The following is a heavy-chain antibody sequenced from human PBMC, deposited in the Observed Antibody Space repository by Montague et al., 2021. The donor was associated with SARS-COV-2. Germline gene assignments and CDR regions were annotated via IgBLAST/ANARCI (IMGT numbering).Heavy chain of an antibody. Sequence: SETLSLTCTVSGGSISSSSYYWGWIRQPPGKGLEWIGSIYYSGSTYYNPSLKSRVTISVDTSKNQFSLKLSSVTAADTAVYYCARGGRQRLVHFSGMDYWGQGTPVTVSS. J-gene: IGHJ4*02. D-gene: IGHD6-13*01. V-gene: IGHV4-39*07. CDR2: IYYSGST. CDR1: GGSISSSSYY. CDR3: ARGGRQRLVHFSGMDY.